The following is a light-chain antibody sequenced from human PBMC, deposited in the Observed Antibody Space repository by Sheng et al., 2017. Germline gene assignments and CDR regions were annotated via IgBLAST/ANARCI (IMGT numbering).Light chain of an antibody. V-gene: IGKV3-15*01. CDR3: QQYYSYPRT. CDR1: QSVSS. J-gene: IGKJ1*01. Sequence: ETVMTQSPATLSVSPGDTAALSCRASQSVSSLAWYQQKPGQAPRLLIYAASTRATGIPARFSGSGSGTEFILTITSLQSEDFATYYCQQYYSYPRTFGQGTKVE. CDR2: AAS.